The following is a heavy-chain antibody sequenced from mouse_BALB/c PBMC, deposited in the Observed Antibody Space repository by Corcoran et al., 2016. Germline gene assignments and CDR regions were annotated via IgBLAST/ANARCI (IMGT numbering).Heavy chain of an antibody. CDR2: INPYNGGT. J-gene: IGHJ4*01. D-gene: IGHD1-1*01. CDR1: GYSFTGYT. V-gene: IGHV1-18*01. Sequence: EVQLQQSGPELVKPGASMKISCKASGYSFTGYTMNWVKQSHGKNLEWIGLINPYNGGTSYNQKFQGKASITADTSSNTAYLQLSSLTSEDTAVYYCARVYYYGSTYAMDYWGQGTSVTVSS. CDR3: ARVYYYGSTYAMDY.